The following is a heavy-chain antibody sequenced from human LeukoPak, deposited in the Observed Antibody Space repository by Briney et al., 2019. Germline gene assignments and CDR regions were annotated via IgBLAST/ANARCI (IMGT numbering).Heavy chain of an antibody. CDR1: GGSISSYY. CDR3: ARENLVTN. J-gene: IGHJ4*02. CDR2: IYHSGST. V-gene: IGHV4-59*12. D-gene: IGHD3-10*01. Sequence: SETLSLTCIVSGGSISSYYWSWIRQPPGKGLEWIGYIYHSGSTNYKPSLKSRVTISVDTSKNQFSLKLSSVTAADTAVYYCARENLVTNWGQGTLVTVSS.